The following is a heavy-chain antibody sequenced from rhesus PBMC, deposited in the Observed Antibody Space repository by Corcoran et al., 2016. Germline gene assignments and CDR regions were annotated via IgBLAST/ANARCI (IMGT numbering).Heavy chain of an antibody. CDR1: GGSISSRY. Sequence: QLQLQESGPGLVKPSETLSLTCAVSGGSISSRYWSWIRQAPGKGLEWIGYIYGSGCSTHYNPSLKSRVTLAVDTSKNQRSLKLSSVTAADTAVYYCARDRSVSSWSYNRFDVWGAGVLVTVSS. J-gene: IGHJ5-1*01. V-gene: IGHV4-169*02. D-gene: IGHD6-13*01. CDR2: IYGSGCST. CDR3: ARDRSVSSWSYNRFDV.